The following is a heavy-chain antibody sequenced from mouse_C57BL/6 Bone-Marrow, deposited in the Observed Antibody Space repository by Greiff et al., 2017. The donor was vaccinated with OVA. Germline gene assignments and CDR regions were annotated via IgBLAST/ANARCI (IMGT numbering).Heavy chain of an antibody. CDR2: ISDGGSYT. Sequence: EVQGVESGGGLVKPGGSLKLSCAASGFTFSSYAMSWVRQTPEKRLEWVATISDGGSYTYYPNNVKGRFTISRDKTKNNLYLQMSHLKSEDTAMYYCARDEGPFAYWGQGTLVTVSA. V-gene: IGHV5-4*01. J-gene: IGHJ3*01. CDR3: ARDEGPFAY. CDR1: GFTFSSYA.